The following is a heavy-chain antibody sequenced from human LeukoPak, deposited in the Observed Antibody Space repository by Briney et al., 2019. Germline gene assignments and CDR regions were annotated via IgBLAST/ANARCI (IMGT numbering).Heavy chain of an antibody. Sequence: SETLSLTCTVSGGSISSSSYYWGWIRQPPGKGLEWIGSIYYSGSTYYNPSLKSRVTISVDTSKNQFSLKLSSVTAADTAVYYCARVDTAFGGDYWGQGTLVTVSS. D-gene: IGHD5-18*01. V-gene: IGHV4-39*07. CDR3: ARVDTAFGGDY. CDR1: GGSISSSSYY. J-gene: IGHJ4*02. CDR2: IYYSGST.